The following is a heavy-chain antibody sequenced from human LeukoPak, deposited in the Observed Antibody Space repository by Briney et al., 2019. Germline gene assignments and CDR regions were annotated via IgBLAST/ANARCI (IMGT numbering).Heavy chain of an antibody. CDR1: GYTFTGYY. Sequence: ASVKVSCKASGYTFTGYYMHWVRQAPGQGLEWMGWINPNSGGTDYAQKVQGRVTMTRDTSISTAYMELSRLRSDDTAVYYCARGGIVGALNWFDPWGQGTLVTVSS. J-gene: IGHJ5*02. CDR2: INPNSGGT. CDR3: ARGGIVGALNWFDP. V-gene: IGHV1-2*02. D-gene: IGHD1-26*01.